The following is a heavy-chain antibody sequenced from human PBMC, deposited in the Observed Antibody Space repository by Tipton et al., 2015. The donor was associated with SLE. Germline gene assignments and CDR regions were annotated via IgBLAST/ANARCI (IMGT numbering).Heavy chain of an antibody. CDR3: ARHFGPSDQFFDP. Sequence: TLSLTCTVSGDSIRRSNYYWGWIRQPPGKGLEWIGSIFRSGSTLDNPSLKSRVTISADTSKNQFFLKLASVAAADTAVYYCARHFGPSDQFFDPWGQGTLVTVSS. D-gene: IGHD3/OR15-3a*01. V-gene: IGHV4-39*01. J-gene: IGHJ5*02. CDR1: GDSIRRSNYY. CDR2: IFRSGST.